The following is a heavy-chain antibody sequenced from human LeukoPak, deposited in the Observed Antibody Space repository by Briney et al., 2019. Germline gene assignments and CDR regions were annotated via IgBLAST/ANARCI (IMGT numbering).Heavy chain of an antibody. CDR1: GYTFTSYD. CDR2: MNPNSGNT. D-gene: IGHD6-13*01. CDR3: ARAPPLEGSSSWYRDYYYYMDV. J-gene: IGHJ6*03. V-gene: IGHV1-8*01. Sequence: ASVKVSCKASGYTFTSYDINWVRQATGQGLEWMGWMNPNSGNTGYAQKFQGRVTITRNTSISTAYMELSSLRSEDTAVYYCARAPPLEGSSSWYRDYYYYMDVWGKGTTVTVSS.